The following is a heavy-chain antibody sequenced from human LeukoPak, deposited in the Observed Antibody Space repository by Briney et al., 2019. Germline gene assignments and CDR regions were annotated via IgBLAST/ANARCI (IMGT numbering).Heavy chain of an antibody. J-gene: IGHJ4*02. CDR1: GLTFSNYG. CDR2: IRYDGSNK. Sequence: LPGGSLRLSCAASGLTFSNYGMHWVRQAPGKGLEWVAFIRYDGSNKYYADSVKGRFTISRDNSKNTLYLQMNSLRAEDTAVYYCAKDFRVAMAPAYFDYWGQGTLVTVSS. V-gene: IGHV3-30*02. D-gene: IGHD5-18*01. CDR3: AKDFRVAMAPAYFDY.